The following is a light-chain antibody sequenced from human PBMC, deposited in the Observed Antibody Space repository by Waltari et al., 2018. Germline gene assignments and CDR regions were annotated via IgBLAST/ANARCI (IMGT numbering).Light chain of an antibody. CDR2: GAS. Sequence: EIVMTQSPVTLSVSPGERATLSCRASQSVGTKLAWYQQKPGQAPRLLIYGASTRATGIAARFSGSGSGTEFTLTISSLQSEDFAIYYCQKYNSAPYTFGQGTKLEIK. J-gene: IGKJ2*01. V-gene: IGKV3-15*01. CDR3: QKYNSAPYT. CDR1: QSVGTK.